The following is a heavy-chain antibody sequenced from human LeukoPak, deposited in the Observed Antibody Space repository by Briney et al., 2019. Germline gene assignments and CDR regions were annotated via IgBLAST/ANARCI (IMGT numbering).Heavy chain of an antibody. J-gene: IGHJ4*02. CDR3: ARAYTYHIYGYYPLGY. V-gene: IGHV3-53*01. CDR1: GFTVSTNY. Sequence: GGSLRLSCAASGFTVSTNYMSWVRRAPGKGLEWVSVIYSGGSTNYADSVKGRFTISRDSLKNTLYLQMNSLRAEDTAVYYCARAYTYHIYGYYPLGYWGQGTLVTVSS. CDR2: IYSGGST. D-gene: IGHD3-22*01.